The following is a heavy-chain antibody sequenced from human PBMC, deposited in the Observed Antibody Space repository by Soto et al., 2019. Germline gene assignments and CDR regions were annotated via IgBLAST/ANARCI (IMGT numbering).Heavy chain of an antibody. D-gene: IGHD6-19*01. Sequence: QVQMQESGPGLVKPSETLSLTCTVSGASVSSGTHYWSWIRQPPGKGLEYIGYIYHNGITNYNPSLKSRVTIAADTSRNQFSLKVSSVTAADTAVYYCARGWDANSWGQGTLVTVAS. CDR2: IYHNGIT. J-gene: IGHJ4*02. V-gene: IGHV4-61*01. CDR1: GASVSSGTHY. CDR3: ARGWDANS.